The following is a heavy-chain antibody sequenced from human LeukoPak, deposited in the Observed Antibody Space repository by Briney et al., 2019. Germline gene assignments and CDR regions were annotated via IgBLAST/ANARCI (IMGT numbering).Heavy chain of an antibody. D-gene: IGHD1-7*01. Sequence: SVKVSCKAPGGTFSSYAISWVRQAPGQGLEWMGRIIPILGIANYAQKFQGRVTITADKSTSTAYMELSSLRSEDTAVYYCARDVGPGRELLMAGAFDIWGQGTMVTVSS. CDR2: IIPILGIA. CDR1: GGTFSSYA. V-gene: IGHV1-69*04. CDR3: ARDVGPGRELLMAGAFDI. J-gene: IGHJ3*02.